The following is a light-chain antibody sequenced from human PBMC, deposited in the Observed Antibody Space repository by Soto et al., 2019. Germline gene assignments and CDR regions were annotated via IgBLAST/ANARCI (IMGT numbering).Light chain of an antibody. Sequence: ERVLTQSPGTLSVSPGAGAPLSCRASQSVSGDYLAWYQSKPGQAPRLLIHGASNRAPGIPARFSGSGSGTDFTLTISSLEPDDFAVYYGQQRQYWPPITFGQGTRLEIK. CDR3: QQRQYWPPIT. J-gene: IGKJ5*01. CDR1: QSVSGDY. V-gene: IGKV3-11*01. CDR2: GAS.